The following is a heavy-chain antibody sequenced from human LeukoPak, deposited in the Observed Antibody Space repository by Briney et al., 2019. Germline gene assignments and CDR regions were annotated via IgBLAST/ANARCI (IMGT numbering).Heavy chain of an antibody. CDR2: IKPDGSEK. Sequence: GGSLRLSCAASGFTFSSYWMSWVRQVPGKGLEWVANIKPDGSEKYYVDSVKGRFTISRGNAKNSLYLQMNSLRAEDTAVYYWVRDAGLRMGDYWRQGTV. CDR1: GFTFSSYW. V-gene: IGHV3-7*01. D-gene: IGHD2-8*01. CDR3: VRDAGLRMGDY. J-gene: IGHJ4*02.